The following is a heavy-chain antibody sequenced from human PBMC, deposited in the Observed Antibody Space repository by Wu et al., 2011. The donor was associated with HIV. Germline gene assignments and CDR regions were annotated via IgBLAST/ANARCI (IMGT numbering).Heavy chain of an antibody. CDR1: LHLYQLW. Sequence: SVKVSCKAVWLHLYQLWYQLGATGPGQGLEWMGWISVNNENTNYAQKFQGRLTMTTDTSTNTAYMELRNLRSDDTAFYYCARDALRYFDWFLGVEYYFDYWGQGTLVTVSS. CDR2: ISVNNENT. D-gene: IGHD3-9*01. CDR3: ARDALRYFDWFLGVEYYFDY. J-gene: IGHJ4*02. V-gene: IGHV1-18*01.